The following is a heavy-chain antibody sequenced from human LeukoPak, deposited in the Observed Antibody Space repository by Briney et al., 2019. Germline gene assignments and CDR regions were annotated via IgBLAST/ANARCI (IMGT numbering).Heavy chain of an antibody. J-gene: IGHJ4*02. D-gene: IGHD6-19*01. V-gene: IGHV3-30*02. CDR2: IESDGTKE. CDR3: AKEGSGWYYLDY. CDR1: GFRFSSYD. Sequence: GGSLRLSCAASGFRFSSYDIHWVRQAPGKGLEWVTFIESDGTKEYYADSVKGRFTISRDNSKNTMYVQMNTLRAEDTAVYYCAKEGSGWYYLDYWGQGTVVTVSS.